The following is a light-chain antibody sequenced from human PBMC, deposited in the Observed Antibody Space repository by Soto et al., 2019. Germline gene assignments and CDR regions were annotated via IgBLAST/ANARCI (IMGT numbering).Light chain of an antibody. V-gene: IGKV1-27*01. CDR3: QKYSTAPWT. CDR2: AAS. Sequence: TQMTQSPPSLSASVGDRVTITCRASQGIGNYLAWYQQRPGKVPKLLIYAASTLQSGVPSLFSGSGSGTDFTLTISSLQPEDVATYDCQKYSTAPWTFGPGTKVDI. J-gene: IGKJ1*01. CDR1: QGIGNY.